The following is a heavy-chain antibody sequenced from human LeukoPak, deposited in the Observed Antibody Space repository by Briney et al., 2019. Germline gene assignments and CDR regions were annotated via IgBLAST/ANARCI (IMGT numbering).Heavy chain of an antibody. CDR1: GGSISGYY. CDR3: ARADLYGGNPFDCFDI. CDR2: IYSSGST. J-gene: IGHJ3*02. V-gene: IGHV4-59*01. Sequence: SETLSLTCSVSGGSISGYYWTWIRQSPGKGLEWIGYIYSSGSTDYNPALKSRATISLDTSKNQFSLRLSSVTAADTAIYHCARADLYGGNPFDCFDIWGQGTMLTVSS. D-gene: IGHD4-23*01.